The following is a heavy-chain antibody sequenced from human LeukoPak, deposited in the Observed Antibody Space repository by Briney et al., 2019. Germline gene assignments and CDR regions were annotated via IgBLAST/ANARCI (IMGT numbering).Heavy chain of an antibody. CDR1: GFTFSSYA. CDR2: ISGSGVST. J-gene: IGHJ4*02. CDR3: AKERGGSGWYGTFDF. D-gene: IGHD6-19*01. Sequence: GGSLRLSCAASGFTFSSYAMSWVRQAPGKGLEWVSTISGSGVSTYYADSVKGRFTISRDNSKNTLHLQMNSLRAEDTAVYYCAKERGGSGWYGTFDFWGQGTLVTVSS. V-gene: IGHV3-23*01.